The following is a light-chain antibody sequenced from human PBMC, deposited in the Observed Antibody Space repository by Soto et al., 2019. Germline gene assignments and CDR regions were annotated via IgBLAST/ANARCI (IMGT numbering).Light chain of an antibody. CDR2: GAT. J-gene: IGKJ2*01. V-gene: IGKV1-39*01. CDR1: QTISLY. Sequence: DIRMTQSPSSLSASVGDRVTITCRASQTISLYLNWYQVKPGKAPNLLIYGATRLQTGVPSRFTGSGSGTEFSLTITSLQPEDLATYFCQESDSFPYTFGQGTRLEIK. CDR3: QESDSFPYT.